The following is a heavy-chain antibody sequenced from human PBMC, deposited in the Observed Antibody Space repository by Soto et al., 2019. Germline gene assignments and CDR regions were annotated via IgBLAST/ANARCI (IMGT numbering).Heavy chain of an antibody. D-gene: IGHD3-3*01. J-gene: IGHJ6*02. V-gene: IGHV1-2*04. CDR3: ARDFGFLEWISRHVSYGMDV. Sequence: ASVKVSCKASGYTFTGYYMHWVRQAPGQGLEWMGWINPNSGGTNYAQKFQGWVTMTRDTSISTAYMELSRLRSDDTAVYYCARDFGFLEWISRHVSYGMDVWGQGTTVTVSS. CDR2: INPNSGGT. CDR1: GYTFTGYY.